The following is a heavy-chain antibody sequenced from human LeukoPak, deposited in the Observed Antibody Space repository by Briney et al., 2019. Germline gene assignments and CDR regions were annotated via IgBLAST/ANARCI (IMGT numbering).Heavy chain of an antibody. J-gene: IGHJ4*02. V-gene: IGHV1-18*04. Sequence: ASVKVSCKASGYTFTSYGISWVRQAPGQGLEWMGWISAYNGNTNYAQKLQGRVTMTTDTSTSTAYTELRSLRSDDTAVYYCARAEKVLLWFGELGRPEKLFDYWGQGTLVTVSS. CDR2: ISAYNGNT. CDR3: ARAEKVLLWFGELGRPEKLFDY. CDR1: GYTFTSYG. D-gene: IGHD3-10*01.